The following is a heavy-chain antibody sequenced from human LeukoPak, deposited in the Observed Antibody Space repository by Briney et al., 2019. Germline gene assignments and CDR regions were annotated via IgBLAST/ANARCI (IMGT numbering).Heavy chain of an antibody. V-gene: IGHV1-2*02. CDR1: GYVFTDYS. J-gene: IGHJ5*02. Sequence: ASVKVSCKASGYVFTDYSIHWVRQAPRQGLEWVGWINPKSGGTNSAQKFQGRVTMTRDTSITTAYMELSRLTSDDTAVYYCSRGSITNWNWFDPWGQGTLVTVFS. CDR2: INPKSGGT. CDR3: SRGSITNWNWFDP. D-gene: IGHD1-1*01.